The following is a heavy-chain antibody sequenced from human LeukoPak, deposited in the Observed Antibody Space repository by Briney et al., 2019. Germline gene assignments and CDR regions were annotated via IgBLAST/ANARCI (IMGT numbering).Heavy chain of an antibody. J-gene: IGHJ4*02. CDR1: GGSFSGYY. Sequence: SETLSLTCAVYGGSFSGYYWSWIRQPPGKGLEWIGEINHSGSTNYNPSLKSRVSISVDTSKNQFSLKLSSVTAADTAVYYCARVNWNRRGFDNWGQGTLVTVSS. V-gene: IGHV4-34*01. CDR3: ARVNWNRRGFDN. CDR2: INHSGST. D-gene: IGHD1-1*01.